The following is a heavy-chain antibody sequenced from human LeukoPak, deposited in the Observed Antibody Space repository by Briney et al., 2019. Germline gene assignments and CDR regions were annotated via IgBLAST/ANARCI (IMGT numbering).Heavy chain of an antibody. J-gene: IGHJ4*02. D-gene: IGHD6-19*01. CDR3: ARAYSSGWSAASQARTHYFDY. Sequence: SETLSLTCTVSGGSISSYYWSWIRQPPGKGLEWIGYIYYSGSTNYNPSLKSRVTISVDKSKNQFSLKLSSVTAADTAVYYCARAYSSGWSAASQARTHYFDYWGQGTLVTVSS. CDR1: GGSISSYY. CDR2: IYYSGST. V-gene: IGHV4-59*12.